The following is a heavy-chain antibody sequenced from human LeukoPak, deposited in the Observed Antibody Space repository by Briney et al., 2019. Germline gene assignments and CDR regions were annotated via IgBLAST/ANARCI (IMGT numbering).Heavy chain of an antibody. D-gene: IGHD5-12*01. J-gene: IGHJ4*02. CDR3: AKPYSGYNTALYFFDY. CDR2: ISGSGVST. Sequence: PGGSLRLSCAASGFSFRNNAMTWVRQAPGKGLEWVSAISGSGVSTYYADSVKGRFTISRDNSQSTLYLQMNGLRAEDTAVYYCAKPYSGYNTALYFFDYWGQGTLVTVSS. CDR1: GFSFRNNA. V-gene: IGHV3-23*01.